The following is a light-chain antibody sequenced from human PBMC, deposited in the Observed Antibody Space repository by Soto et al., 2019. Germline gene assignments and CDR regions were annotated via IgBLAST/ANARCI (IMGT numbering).Light chain of an antibody. J-gene: IGKJ4*01. V-gene: IGKV1-39*01. CDR1: QSISTW. CDR3: QQIYTIPLT. CDR2: GGS. Sequence: IQMTQSASALSASVGDRVTITCRASQSISTWLAWYQQEPGKAPKLLIHGGSILQSGVPPRFSGGGGGTDFILTISSLQPEDFASYYCQQIYTIPLTFGGGTKVAIK.